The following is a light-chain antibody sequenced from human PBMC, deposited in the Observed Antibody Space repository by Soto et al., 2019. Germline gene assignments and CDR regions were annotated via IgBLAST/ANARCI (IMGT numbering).Light chain of an antibody. CDR1: SSDVGGYIY. CDR2: EVS. V-gene: IGLV2-14*01. CDR3: TSYTSSSSQV. J-gene: IGLJ1*01. Sequence: QSVLTQPASVSGSPGQWITISCTGTSSDVGGYIYVSWYQHHPGKAPKLMIYEVSNRPSGVSNRFSGSKSGNTASLTISGLQAEDEADYYCTSYTSSSSQVFGTGTKVTVL.